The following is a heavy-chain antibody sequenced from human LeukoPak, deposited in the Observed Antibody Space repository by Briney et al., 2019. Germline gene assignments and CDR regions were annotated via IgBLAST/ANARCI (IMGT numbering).Heavy chain of an antibody. J-gene: IGHJ4*02. CDR1: GFTFSDYY. CDR3: AKKGGYCSSTSCSRPFDY. CDR2: ISSSGSTI. V-gene: IGHV3-11*01. Sequence: GGSLRLSCAASGFTFSDYYMSWIRQAPGKGLEWVSYISSSGSTIYYADSVKGRFTISRDNSKNTLYLQMNSLRAEDTAVYYCAKKGGYCSSTSCSRPFDYWGQGTLVTVSS. D-gene: IGHD2-2*01.